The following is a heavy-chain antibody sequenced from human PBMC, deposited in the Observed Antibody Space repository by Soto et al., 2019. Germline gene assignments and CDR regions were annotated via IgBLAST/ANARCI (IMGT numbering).Heavy chain of an antibody. D-gene: IGHD3-10*01. V-gene: IGHV3-74*01. J-gene: IGHJ1*01. Sequence: EVQLVESGGDLVQPGGSLRLSCAASGFTFSTYWMQWVRQVPGEGLVWVSSISESGDITVYADSVKGRFTISRDNAKNTLYLQMDGLRVEDTAIYHCSREYYSSGTHWGQGTLVTVST. CDR2: ISESGDIT. CDR1: GFTFSTYW. CDR3: SREYYSSGTH.